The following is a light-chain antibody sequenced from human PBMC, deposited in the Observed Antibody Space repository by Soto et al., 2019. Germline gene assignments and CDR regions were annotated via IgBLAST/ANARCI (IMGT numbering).Light chain of an antibody. CDR3: QQYYTNPRT. CDR2: WAS. Sequence: DIVMTQSPDSPAVSLGERSTINCKSSQSVLYSSNNKNYLNWYQQKKGQTPKLIIYWASTRELGVPDRFSGSGSGTDCTLPISSLQAEDVEVDYCQQYYTNPRTFGHGTKVDIK. J-gene: IGKJ1*01. V-gene: IGKV4-1*01. CDR1: QSVLYSSNNKNY.